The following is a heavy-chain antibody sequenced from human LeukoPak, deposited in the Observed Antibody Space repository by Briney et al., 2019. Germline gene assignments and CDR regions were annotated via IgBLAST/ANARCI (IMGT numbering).Heavy chain of an antibody. J-gene: IGHJ4*02. CDR1: GFTFTNSA. Sequence: ASVKVSFTASGFTFTNSAVQWVRQARGHRLEWIGWIVVGSGNTNYAQRFQERVTITRDMSTSTAYMELSSLRSEDTAVYYCAAITYYYDSSGYYNDYWGQGTLVTVSS. CDR3: AAITYYYDSSGYYNDY. D-gene: IGHD3-22*01. CDR2: IVVGSGNT. V-gene: IGHV1-58*01.